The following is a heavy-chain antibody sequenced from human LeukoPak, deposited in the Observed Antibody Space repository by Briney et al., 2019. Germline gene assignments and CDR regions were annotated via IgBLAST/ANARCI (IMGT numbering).Heavy chain of an antibody. CDR3: ARSSSWITDYDY. CDR1: GFTFSSYW. CDR2: INSDGNST. J-gene: IGHJ4*02. V-gene: IGHV3-74*01. Sequence: PGESLRLSCAASGFTFSSYWMHWVRQAPGKGLVWVSRINSDGNSTSYADSVKGRFTMSRDNAKNTLYLQVNSLRAEDTAVYYCARSSSWITDYDYWGQGTLVTVSS. D-gene: IGHD6-13*01.